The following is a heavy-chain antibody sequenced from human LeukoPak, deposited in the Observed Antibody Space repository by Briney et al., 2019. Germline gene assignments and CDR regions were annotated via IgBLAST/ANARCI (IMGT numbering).Heavy chain of an antibody. J-gene: IGHJ4*02. CDR1: GYTFTSYG. D-gene: IGHD2-2*01. Sequence: ASVKVSCKASGYTFTSYGISWVRQAPGQGLEWMGWISAYNGNANYAQKLQGRVTMTTDTSTSTAYMELSRLRSDDTAVYYCASGGHCSSTSCYSDYWGQGTLVIVSS. V-gene: IGHV1-18*01. CDR3: ASGGHCSSTSCYSDY. CDR2: ISAYNGNA.